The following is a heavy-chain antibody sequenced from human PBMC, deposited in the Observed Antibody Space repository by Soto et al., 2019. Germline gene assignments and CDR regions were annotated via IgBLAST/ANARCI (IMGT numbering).Heavy chain of an antibody. D-gene: IGHD2-2*01. CDR1: GYTFTNYD. Sequence: QVQLVQSGAEVKKPGASVKVSCKTSGYTFTNYDINWVRPAPGQGLEWMGWMNPKSGNTGYAQNFQDRLTMTRDTSLSTAYMELSSLRYEDTAVYYCARSHGYDLNWFDSWGQGTLVTVSS. J-gene: IGHJ5*01. CDR3: ARSHGYDLNWFDS. V-gene: IGHV1-8*02. CDR2: MNPKSGNT.